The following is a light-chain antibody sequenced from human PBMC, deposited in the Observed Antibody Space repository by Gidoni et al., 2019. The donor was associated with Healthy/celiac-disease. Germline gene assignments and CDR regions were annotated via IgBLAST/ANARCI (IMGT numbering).Light chain of an antibody. CDR1: QSLLHSNGYNY. CDR3: MQALQTDP. J-gene: IGKJ5*01. Sequence: DIVMTQSPLSLPVTPGEPASISCRSSQSLLHSNGYNYLDWYLQKPGQSPQLLIYLGSNRASGVPDRFSGSGSGTDFTLKISRVEAEDVGVYYCMQALQTDPFGLGTRLEIK. V-gene: IGKV2-28*01. CDR2: LGS.